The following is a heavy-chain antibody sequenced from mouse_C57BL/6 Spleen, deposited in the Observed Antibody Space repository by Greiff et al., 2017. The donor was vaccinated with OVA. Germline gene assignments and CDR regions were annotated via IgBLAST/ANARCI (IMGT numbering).Heavy chain of an antibody. V-gene: IGHV5-9*01. D-gene: IGHD4-1*01. CDR2: ISGGGGNT. CDR1: GFTFSSYT. Sequence: DVHLVESGGGLVKPGGSLKLSCAASGFTFSSYTMSWVRQTPEKRLEWVATISGGGGNTYYPDSVKGRFTISRDNAKNTLYLQMSSLRSEDTALYYCARQNWDRNFDYWGQGTTLTVSS. CDR3: ARQNWDRNFDY. J-gene: IGHJ2*01.